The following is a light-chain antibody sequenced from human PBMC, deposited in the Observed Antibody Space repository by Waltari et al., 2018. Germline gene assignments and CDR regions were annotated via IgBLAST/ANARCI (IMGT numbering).Light chain of an antibody. Sequence: DIQMIQSPSSVSASLGDRVTITCRASQDIGRWLAWYQHKPGRALNLLIFAASNLQNGVPSRFSRSGSGTYFTLTINSLQPEDFATYYCQQTNTFPLTFGQGTKLEIK. CDR1: QDIGRW. V-gene: IGKV1-12*01. CDR3: QQTNTFPLT. J-gene: IGKJ2*01. CDR2: AAS.